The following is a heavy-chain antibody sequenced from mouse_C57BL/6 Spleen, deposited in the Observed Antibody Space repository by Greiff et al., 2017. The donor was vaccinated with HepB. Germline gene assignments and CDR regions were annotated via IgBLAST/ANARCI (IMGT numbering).Heavy chain of an antibody. Sequence: QVQLQQSGAELVKPGASVKLSCKASGYTFTSYWMQWVKQRPGQGLEWIGEIDPSDSYTNYNQKFKGKATLTVDTSSSTAYMQLSSLTSEDSAVYDCARRGSNYVGFAYWGQGTLVTVSA. V-gene: IGHV1-50*01. CDR3: ARRGSNYVGFAY. D-gene: IGHD2-5*01. J-gene: IGHJ3*01. CDR1: GYTFTSYW. CDR2: IDPSDSYT.